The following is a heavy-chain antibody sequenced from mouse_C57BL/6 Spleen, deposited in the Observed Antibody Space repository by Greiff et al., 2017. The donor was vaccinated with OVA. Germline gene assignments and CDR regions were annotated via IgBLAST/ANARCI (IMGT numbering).Heavy chain of an antibody. CDR3: ARDYYYGSSPYYYAMDY. CDR1: GYAFTNYL. CDR2: INPGSGGT. J-gene: IGHJ4*01. V-gene: IGHV1-54*01. Sequence: VKLQESGAELVRPGTSVKVSCKASGYAFTNYLIEWVKQRPGQGLEWIGVINPGSGGTNYNEKFKGKATLTADKSSSTAYMQLSSLTSEDSAVYFCARDYYYGSSPYYYAMDYWGQGTSVTVSS. D-gene: IGHD1-1*01.